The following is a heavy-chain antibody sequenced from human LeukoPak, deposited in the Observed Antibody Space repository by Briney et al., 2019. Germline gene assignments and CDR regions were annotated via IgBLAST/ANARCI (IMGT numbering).Heavy chain of an antibody. V-gene: IGHV3-48*03. CDR1: GFTFSSYE. J-gene: IGHJ4*02. CDR2: ISNSGNTI. Sequence: GALRLSCAASGFTFSSYEMNWVRQAPGKGLEWVSYISNSGNTIYYADSVKGRFTISRDNAKNSLYLQMNSQSAEDTAVYYCARPDYWGQGTLVTVSS. CDR3: ARPDY.